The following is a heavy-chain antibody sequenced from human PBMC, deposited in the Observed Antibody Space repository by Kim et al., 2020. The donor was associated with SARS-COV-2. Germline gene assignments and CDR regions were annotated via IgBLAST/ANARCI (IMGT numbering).Heavy chain of an antibody. J-gene: IGHJ4*02. CDR2: IYTSGST. D-gene: IGHD3-16*02. V-gene: IGHV4-4*07. CDR1: GGSISSYY. CDR3: ARDRRITFGGVIVGGGLFDY. Sequence: SETLSLTCTVSGGSISSYYWSWIRQPAGKGLEWIGRIYTSGSTNYNPSLKSRVTMSVDTSKNQFSLKLSSVTAADTAVYYCARDRRITFGGVIVGGGLFDYWGQGTLVTVSS.